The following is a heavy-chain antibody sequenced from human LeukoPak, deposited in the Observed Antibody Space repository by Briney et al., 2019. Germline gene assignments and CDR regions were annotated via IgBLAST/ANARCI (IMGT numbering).Heavy chain of an antibody. CDR1: GGSFSGYY. CDR3: ARVGSWSSANY. CDR2: INHSGST. D-gene: IGHD2-15*01. J-gene: IGHJ4*02. Sequence: PSETLSLTCAVYGGSFSGYYWSWIRQPPGKGLEWIGEINHSGSTNYNPSLKSRVTISVDTSKNQFSLKLSSVTAADTAVYYCARVGSWSSANYWGQGTLVTVSS. V-gene: IGHV4-34*01.